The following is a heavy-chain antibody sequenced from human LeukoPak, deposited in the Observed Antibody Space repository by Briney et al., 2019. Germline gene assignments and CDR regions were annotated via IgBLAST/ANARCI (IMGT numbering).Heavy chain of an antibody. CDR3: AKDMVFGELSHFDY. J-gene: IGHJ4*02. D-gene: IGHD3-10*02. CDR2: ISGSGGST. V-gene: IGHV3-23*01. CDR1: GFTFSSYG. Sequence: GGSLRLSCAASGFTFSSYGMHWVRQAPGKGLEWVSAISGSGGSTYYADSVKGRFTISRDNSKNTLYLQMNSLRAEDTAVYYCAKDMVFGELSHFDYWGQGTLVTVSS.